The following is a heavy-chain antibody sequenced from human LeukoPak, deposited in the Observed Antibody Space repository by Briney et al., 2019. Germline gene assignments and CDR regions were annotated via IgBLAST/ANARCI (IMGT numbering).Heavy chain of an antibody. J-gene: IGHJ4*02. D-gene: IGHD2-21*02. Sequence: GGSLRLSCAASGFTFSSYGIHWVRQAPGKGLEWVAFIRYDGNNKYYADSVKGRFTISRDNSKNTVYLQMNSLRAEDTAVYYCAKDGRLLEFDYWGQGTLVIVSS. CDR1: GFTFSSYG. CDR2: IRYDGNNK. CDR3: AKDGRLLEFDY. V-gene: IGHV3-30*02.